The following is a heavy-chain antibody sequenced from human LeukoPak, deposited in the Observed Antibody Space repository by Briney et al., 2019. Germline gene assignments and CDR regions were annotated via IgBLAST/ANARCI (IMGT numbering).Heavy chain of an antibody. Sequence: KPSETLSLTCAVSGYSIGSGYYWVWIRQPPVKGLEWIGSVYHTGSTYYHPSLKSRVTISLDTSKNQFSLRLTSVTAADTALYYCASHYYASSGSLFDSWGRGSLVTVSS. V-gene: IGHV4-38-2*01. CDR1: GYSIGSGYY. CDR2: VYHTGST. J-gene: IGHJ4*02. CDR3: ASHYYASSGSLFDS. D-gene: IGHD3-22*01.